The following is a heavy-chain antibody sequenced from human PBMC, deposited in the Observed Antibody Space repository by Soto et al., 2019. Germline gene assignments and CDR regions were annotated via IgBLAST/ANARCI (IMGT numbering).Heavy chain of an antibody. CDR3: AREGVDYDILTGYQSPMSVDY. V-gene: IGHV1-69*13. J-gene: IGHJ4*02. CDR1: GGTFSSYA. D-gene: IGHD3-9*01. Sequence: SVKVSCKASGGTFSSYAISWVRQAPGQGLEWMGGIIPIFGTANYAQKFQGRVTITADESTSTAYMELSSLRSDDTAVYYCAREGVDYDILTGYQSPMSVDYWGQGTLVTVSS. CDR2: IIPIFGTA.